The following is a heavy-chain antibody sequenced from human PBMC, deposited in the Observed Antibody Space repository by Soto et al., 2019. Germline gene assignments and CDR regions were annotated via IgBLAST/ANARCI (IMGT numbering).Heavy chain of an antibody. V-gene: IGHV5-51*01. J-gene: IGHJ6*02. CDR2: IYPGDSDT. CDR1: GYSFTSYW. CDR3: ARHGMVRDPRRLPMSMDV. Sequence: GESLKISCKGSGYSFTSYWIGWVRQMPGKGLEWMGIIYPGDSDTRYSPSFQGQVTISADKSISTAYLQWSSLKASGTAMYYCARHGMVRDPRRLPMSMDVWGQGTTVTVSS. D-gene: IGHD3-10*01.